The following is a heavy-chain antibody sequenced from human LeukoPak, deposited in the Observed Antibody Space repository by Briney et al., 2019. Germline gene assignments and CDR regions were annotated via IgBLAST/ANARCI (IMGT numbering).Heavy chain of an antibody. CDR3: ARDRDSSGWPTD. J-gene: IGHJ4*02. D-gene: IGHD6-19*01. CDR2: INHSGST. V-gene: IGHV4-61*01. CDR1: GGSFSSSSYY. Sequence: NSSETPSLTCTVSGGSFSSSSYYWSWIRQPPGKGLEWIGEINHSGSTNYNPSLKSRVTISVDTSKNQFSLKLSSVTAADTAVYYCARDRDSSGWPTDWGQGTLVTVSS.